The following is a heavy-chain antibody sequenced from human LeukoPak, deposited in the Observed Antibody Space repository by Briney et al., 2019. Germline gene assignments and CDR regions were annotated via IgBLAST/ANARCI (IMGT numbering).Heavy chain of an antibody. V-gene: IGHV3-23*01. CDR2: ISPSGDKT. J-gene: IGHJ4*02. Sequence: GGSLGLSCAASGFTFGGYAMSWVRQTPGRGLEWVSGISPSGDKTDYADSVKGRFTISRDNSKNTMHLRMNSLRAEDTAIYYCARGRLVRGLFISHDYWGQGNLVTVSS. CDR3: ARGRLVRGLFISHDY. D-gene: IGHD3-10*01. CDR1: GFTFGGYA.